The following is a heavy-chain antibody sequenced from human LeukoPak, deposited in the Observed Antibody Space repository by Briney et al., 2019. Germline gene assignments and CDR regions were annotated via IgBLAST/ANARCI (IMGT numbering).Heavy chain of an antibody. CDR2: ISGSGGST. D-gene: IGHD2-21*01. CDR1: GFTFSSYG. Sequence: GGSLRLSCAASGFTFSSYGMSWVRQAPGKGLEWVSAISGSGGSTYYADSVKGRFTISRDNSKNTLYLQMNSLRAEDAAVYFCAKAPVTSCRGAYCYPFDSWGQGTLVTVST. V-gene: IGHV3-23*01. CDR3: AKAPVTSCRGAYCYPFDS. J-gene: IGHJ4*02.